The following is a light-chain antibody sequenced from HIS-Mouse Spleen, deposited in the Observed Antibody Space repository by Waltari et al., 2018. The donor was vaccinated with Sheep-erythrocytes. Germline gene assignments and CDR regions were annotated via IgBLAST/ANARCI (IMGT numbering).Light chain of an antibody. CDR2: QDS. CDR1: KLGDKY. Sequence: SYELTQPPSVSVSPGQTASITCSGEKLGDKYACWYQQKPGQSPVLVSYQDSKRPSGIPERFSGSNSGNTATLTISGTQAMDEADYYCQAWDSSTEVFGGGTKLTVL. V-gene: IGLV3-1*01. CDR3: QAWDSSTEV. J-gene: IGLJ2*01.